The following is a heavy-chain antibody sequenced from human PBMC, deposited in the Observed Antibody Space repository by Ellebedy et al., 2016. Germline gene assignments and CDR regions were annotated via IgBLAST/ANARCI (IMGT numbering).Heavy chain of an antibody. CDR2: ISGSGGST. D-gene: IGHD3-22*01. J-gene: IGHJ4*02. Sequence: GESLKISCAASGLTFSSYAMSWVRQAPGKGLEWVSGISGSGGSTYYADSVKGRFTISRDNSKNTLYLQMKSLRGEDTAVYYCAKEDYYDSSGPLDYWGQGTLVTVSS. V-gene: IGHV3-23*01. CDR1: GLTFSSYA. CDR3: AKEDYYDSSGPLDY.